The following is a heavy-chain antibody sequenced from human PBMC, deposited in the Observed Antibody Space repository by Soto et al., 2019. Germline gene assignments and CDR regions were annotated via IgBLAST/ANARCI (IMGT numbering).Heavy chain of an antibody. Sequence: QVQLVQSGAEVKKPGASVKVSCKASGYTFTSYGISWVRQAPGQGLEWMGWISTYNGNTNYAQKLQGRVTMTPDTSTSTAYMELRSLRSDDPAVYYCARAVQYDILTGYYADYYYYGMAVWGQGTTVTVSS. CDR2: ISTYNGNT. CDR1: GYTFTSYG. CDR3: ARAVQYDILTGYYADYYYYGMAV. J-gene: IGHJ6*02. D-gene: IGHD3-9*01. V-gene: IGHV1-18*01.